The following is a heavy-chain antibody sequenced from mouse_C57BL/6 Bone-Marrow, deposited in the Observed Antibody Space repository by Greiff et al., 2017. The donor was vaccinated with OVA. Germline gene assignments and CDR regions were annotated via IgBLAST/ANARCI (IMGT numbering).Heavy chain of an antibody. CDR1: GYTFTSYW. CDR2: INPSNGGT. J-gene: IGHJ1*03. CDR3: ARSHYYVSSSWYFDV. Sequence: QVQLQQPGTELVKPGASVKLSCKASGYTFTSYWMHWVKQRPGQGLEWIGNINPSNGGTNYNEKFKSKAKLTVDKSSSTAYMQLSSLTSEDSAVYYCARSHYYVSSSWYFDVWGTGTTVTVSS. V-gene: IGHV1-53*01. D-gene: IGHD1-1*01.